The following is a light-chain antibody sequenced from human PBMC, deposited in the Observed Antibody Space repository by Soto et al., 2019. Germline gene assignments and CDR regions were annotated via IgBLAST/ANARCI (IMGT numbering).Light chain of an antibody. CDR3: MQALQTPQS. CDR2: LGS. V-gene: IGKV2-28*01. J-gene: IGKJ2*01. CDR1: HSLLHSNGFNY. Sequence: DVVMTQSPLSLPVAPGEPASISCRSSHSLLHSNGFNYLDWYLQKPGQSPQLLTYLGSYRASGVTDTFRRSGSGAEFTPSISRVEAEDVGVYFCMQALQTPQSFGQGTKVE.